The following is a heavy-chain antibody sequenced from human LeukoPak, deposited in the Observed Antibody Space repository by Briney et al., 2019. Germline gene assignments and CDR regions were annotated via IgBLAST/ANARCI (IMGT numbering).Heavy chain of an antibody. CDR3: ARGRVRHIVVVTAIDV. J-gene: IGHJ6*04. CDR2: ISTSSSYI. V-gene: IGHV3-21*01. D-gene: IGHD2-21*02. Sequence: GGSLRLSCAASGFTFSSYSMNWVRQAPGKGLEWVSCISTSSSYIYYADSVKGRFTISRDNAKNSLYLQMNSLRAEDTAVYYCARGRVRHIVVVTAIDVWGKGTTVTVSS. CDR1: GFTFSSYS.